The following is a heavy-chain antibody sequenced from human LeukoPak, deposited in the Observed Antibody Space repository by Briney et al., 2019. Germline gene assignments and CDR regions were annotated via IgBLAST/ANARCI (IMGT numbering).Heavy chain of an antibody. CDR1: GFTFSSYG. Sequence: PGGSLRLSCAASGFTFSSYGMSWVRQAPGKGLEWVSAISGSGGSTYYADSVKGRFTISRDNSKNTLYLQMNSLRAEDTAVYHCAKAGSQYYDILTGYYWFDYWGQGTLVTVSS. CDR3: AKAGSQYYDILTGYYWFDY. V-gene: IGHV3-23*01. D-gene: IGHD3-9*01. CDR2: ISGSGGST. J-gene: IGHJ4*02.